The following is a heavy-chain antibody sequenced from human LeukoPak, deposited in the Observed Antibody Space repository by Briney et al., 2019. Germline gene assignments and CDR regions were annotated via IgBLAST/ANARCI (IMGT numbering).Heavy chain of an antibody. CDR2: IYPGDSDT. CDR3: ARQDRDGYNFDY. V-gene: IGHV5-51*01. J-gene: IGHJ4*02. CDR1: GYSFATYW. Sequence: GESLKISCKGSGYSFATYWIGWVRQMPGKGLEWMGIIYPGDSDTRYSPSFQGQVTISADKSISTAYLQWSSLKASDTAVYFCARQDRDGYNFDYWGQGTLVTVSS. D-gene: IGHD5-24*01.